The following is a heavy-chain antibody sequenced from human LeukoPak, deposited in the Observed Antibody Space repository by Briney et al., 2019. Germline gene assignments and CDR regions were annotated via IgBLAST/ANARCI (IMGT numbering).Heavy chain of an antibody. CDR2: ISSSSSTI. D-gene: IGHD3-10*01. Sequence: GSLRLSCAGSGFPFSTFSSYTMNWVRQAPGKGLEWVSSISSSSSTINYADSVKGRFTISRDNARNSLYLQMNSLRAEDTAVYYCAREVLWFAEWGHSFDCWGQGTLVTVSS. CDR1: GFPFSTFSSYT. CDR3: AREVLWFAEWGHSFDC. V-gene: IGHV3-48*04. J-gene: IGHJ4*02.